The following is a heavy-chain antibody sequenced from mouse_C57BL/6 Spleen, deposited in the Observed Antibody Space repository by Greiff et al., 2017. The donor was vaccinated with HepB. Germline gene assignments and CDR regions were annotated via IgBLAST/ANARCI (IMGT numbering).Heavy chain of an antibody. CDR2: IDPSDSYT. Sequence: QVQLQQPGAELVMPGASVKLSCKASGYTFTSYWMHWVKQRPGQGLEWIGEIDPSDSYTNYNQKFKGKSTLTVDKSSSTAYMQLSSLTSEDSAVYYCARLRDYDVGAVDYWGQGTTLTVSS. CDR1: GYTFTSYW. CDR3: ARLRDYDVGAVDY. D-gene: IGHD2-4*01. V-gene: IGHV1-69*01. J-gene: IGHJ2*01.